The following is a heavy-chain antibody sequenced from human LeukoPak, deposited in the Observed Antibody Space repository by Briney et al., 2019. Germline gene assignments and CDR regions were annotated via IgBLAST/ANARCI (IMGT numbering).Heavy chain of an antibody. CDR3: ARDHNYAFDN. D-gene: IGHD1-1*01. Sequence: GGSLRLSCTASGFPFIEYSMNWVRQVPGKGLEWISYIGIDSGNTKYADSVRGRFTISADKAGNSLYLQMNSLRVEDTAVYYCARDHNYAFDNWGQGTPVSVAS. J-gene: IGHJ4*02. V-gene: IGHV3-48*01. CDR2: IGIDSGNT. CDR1: GFPFIEYS.